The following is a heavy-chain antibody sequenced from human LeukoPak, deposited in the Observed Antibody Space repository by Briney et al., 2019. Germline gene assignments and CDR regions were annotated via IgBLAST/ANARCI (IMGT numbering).Heavy chain of an antibody. Sequence: GGSLRLSCAASGFTFSSYDIHWVRQAPGRGLEWVAFIRYDGSNKYYADSVKGRLTITRDNSKSTVYLQMNSLRAEDTAVYYCAKFNLDYGGLPGYWGQGTLVTVSS. V-gene: IGHV3-30*02. CDR2: IRYDGSNK. J-gene: IGHJ4*02. D-gene: IGHD4-23*01. CDR3: AKFNLDYGGLPGY. CDR1: GFTFSSYD.